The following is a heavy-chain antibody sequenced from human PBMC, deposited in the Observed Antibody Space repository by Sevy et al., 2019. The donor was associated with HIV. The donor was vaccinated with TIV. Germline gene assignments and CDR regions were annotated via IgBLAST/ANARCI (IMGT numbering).Heavy chain of an antibody. Sequence: GGSLRLSCAASGFTFSSYWMHWVRQAPGKGLVWVSRSNEDGSTTNYADSVKGRFTISRDNAKNTLYLQMHSLRAEDTAVYYCARDTRGLGSFWGQGTTVTVS. D-gene: IGHD3-16*01. CDR1: GFTFSSYW. V-gene: IGHV3-74*01. J-gene: IGHJ6*02. CDR2: SNEDGSTT. CDR3: ARDTRGLGSF.